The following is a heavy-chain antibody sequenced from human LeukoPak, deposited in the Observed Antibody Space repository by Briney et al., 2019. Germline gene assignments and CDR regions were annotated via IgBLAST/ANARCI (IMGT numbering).Heavy chain of an antibody. D-gene: IGHD3-10*01. J-gene: IGHJ4*02. CDR1: GFTFSSYS. CDR3: ARDKLYGSGSYDFDY. V-gene: IGHV3-21*01. CDR2: ISSSSSYI. Sequence: PGGSLRLSCAASGFTFSSYSMNWVRQAPGKGLEWVSSISSSSSYIYYADSEKGRFTISRDNAKNSLYLQMNSLRAEDTAVYYCARDKLYGSGSYDFDYWGQGTLVTVSS.